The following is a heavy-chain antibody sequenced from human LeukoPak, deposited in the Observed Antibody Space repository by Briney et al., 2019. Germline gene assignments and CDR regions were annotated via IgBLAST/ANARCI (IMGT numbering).Heavy chain of an antibody. V-gene: IGHV4-39*07. CDR3: ARVRGSGSSP. CDR1: GGSISSSSYC. Sequence: SETLSLTCTVSGGSISSSSYCWGWIRQPPGKGLEWIGSIYYSGSTYYNPSLKSRVTISVDTSKNQFSLKLSSVTAADTAVYYCARVRGSGSSPWGQGTLVTVSS. D-gene: IGHD2-15*01. J-gene: IGHJ5*02. CDR2: IYYSGST.